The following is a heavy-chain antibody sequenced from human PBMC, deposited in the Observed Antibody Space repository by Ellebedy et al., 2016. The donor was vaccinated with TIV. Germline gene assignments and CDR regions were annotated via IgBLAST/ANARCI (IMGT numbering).Heavy chain of an antibody. CDR2: VSPSTGAT. Sequence: AASVKVSCKASGYIFTNFGLSWVRQAPGQGLEWMGWVSPSTGATNYARHLQGKITMTTVTSTNTAYMEVRSLSYDDTAVYYCARGDPDESDYWGQGTLVTVSS. J-gene: IGHJ4*02. V-gene: IGHV1-18*01. CDR1: GYIFTNFG. CDR3: ARGDPDESDY.